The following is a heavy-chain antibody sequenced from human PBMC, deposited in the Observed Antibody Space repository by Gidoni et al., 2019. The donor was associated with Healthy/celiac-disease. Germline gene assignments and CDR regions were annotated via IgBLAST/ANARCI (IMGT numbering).Heavy chain of an antibody. J-gene: IGHJ4*02. D-gene: IGHD3-22*01. CDR2: INPNSGGT. CDR1: GYNFTGSY. V-gene: IGHV1-2*04. CDR3: ARGEFYYDSSGYYYAPFDY. Sequence: QVQLVQSGAEVKKPGASVKVSCKASGYNFTGSYMHWVRQAPGQGLEWMGWINPNSGGTNYAQKFQGWVTMTRDTSISTAYMELSRLRSDDTAVYYCARGEFYYDSSGYYYAPFDYWGQGTLVTVSS.